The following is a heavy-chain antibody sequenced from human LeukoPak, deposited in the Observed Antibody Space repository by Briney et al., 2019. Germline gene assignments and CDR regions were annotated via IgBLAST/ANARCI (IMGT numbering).Heavy chain of an antibody. V-gene: IGHV1-24*01. CDR2: FDPEDGET. CDR3: ATSVLGYFDY. D-gene: IGHD2-8*01. J-gene: IGHJ4*02. CDR1: GYTLTELS. Sequence: ASVKVSCKVSGYTLTELSMHWVRQAPGKGLEWMGGFDPEDGETIYAQKFQGRVTMTRNTSISTAYMELSSLRSEDTAVYYCATSVLGYFDYWGQGTLVTVSS.